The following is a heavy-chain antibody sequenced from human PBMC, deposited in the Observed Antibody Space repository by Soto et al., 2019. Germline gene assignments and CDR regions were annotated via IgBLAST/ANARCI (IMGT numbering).Heavy chain of an antibody. V-gene: IGHV1-8*01. CDR2: MNPNSGNT. J-gene: IGHJ6*02. CDR3: AAPGVIPGGDYYYYGMDV. CDR1: GYTFTSYD. D-gene: IGHD3-16*01. Sequence: QVQLVQSGAEVKKPGASVKVSCKASGYTFTSYDINWVRQATGQGLEWMGWMNPNSGNTGYAQKFQGRVTMTRNTSISTAYMELSSLRSEDTAVYYCAAPGVIPGGDYYYYGMDVWGQGTTVIVSS.